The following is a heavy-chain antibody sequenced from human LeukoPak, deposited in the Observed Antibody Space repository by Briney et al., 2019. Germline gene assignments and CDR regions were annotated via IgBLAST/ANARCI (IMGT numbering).Heavy chain of an antibody. V-gene: IGHV4-39*01. J-gene: IGHJ5*02. Sequence: SSETLSLTCTVSGGSISSSSYYWGWIRQPPGKGLEWIGSIYYSGSTYYNPSLKSRVTISVDTSKNQFSLKLSSVTAADTAVYYCARGIASSWYETIRRWWFDPWGQGTLVTVSS. CDR3: ARGIASSWYETIRRWWFDP. D-gene: IGHD6-13*01. CDR1: GGSISSSSYY. CDR2: IYYSGST.